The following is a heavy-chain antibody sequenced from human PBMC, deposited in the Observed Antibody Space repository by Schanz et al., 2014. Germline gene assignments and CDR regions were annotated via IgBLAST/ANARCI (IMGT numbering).Heavy chain of an antibody. Sequence: EVQLVESGGGLVQPRGSLRLSCAASEFSFSSFGMNWVRQAPGKGLEWVSYISGSSSTKYYADSVKGRFTISRDNGKKSLYLQMNSLRAEDTAVYFCARLDSSSWYPRYWGQGTLVTVSS. CDR3: ARLDSSSWYPRY. J-gene: IGHJ4*02. CDR2: ISGSSSTK. D-gene: IGHD6-13*01. V-gene: IGHV3-48*01. CDR1: EFSFSSFG.